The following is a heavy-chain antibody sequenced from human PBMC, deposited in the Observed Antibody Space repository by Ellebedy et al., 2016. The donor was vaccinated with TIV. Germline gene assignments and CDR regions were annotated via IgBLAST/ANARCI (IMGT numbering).Heavy chain of an antibody. CDR1: GFTFSSYA. Sequence: GGSLRLSCAASGFTFSSYAMNWVRQAPGRGLEWVSYISSSSNTVYYADSVKGRITVSRDNAKSSVSLEMNSLRAGDTAVYYCARETMIRGVYYFDYWGQGTLVTVSS. CDR2: ISSSSNTV. D-gene: IGHD3-10*01. CDR3: ARETMIRGVYYFDY. V-gene: IGHV3-48*04. J-gene: IGHJ4*02.